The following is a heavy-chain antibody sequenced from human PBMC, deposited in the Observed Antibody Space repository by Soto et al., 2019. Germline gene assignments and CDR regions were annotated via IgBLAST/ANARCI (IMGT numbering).Heavy chain of an antibody. Sequence: LSLTCTVSGGSITSPGRFWSWIRQHPGKGLEWIGKIYHTGTTDYNPSLKSRVSMRVDTSKNQISLKLNSLTAADTAVYFCARLNPHESADLDYGDYVWDLGSIDPWGQGTLVTVSS. CDR2: IYHTGTT. V-gene: IGHV4-31*02. CDR3: ARLNPHESADLDYGDYVWDLGSIDP. J-gene: IGHJ5*02. CDR1: GGSITSPGRF. D-gene: IGHD4-17*01.